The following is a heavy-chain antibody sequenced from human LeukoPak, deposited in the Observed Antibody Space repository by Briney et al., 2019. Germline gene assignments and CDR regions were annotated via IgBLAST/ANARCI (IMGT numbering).Heavy chain of an antibody. CDR1: GGSISSSSYY. CDR3: GAWEPRRGEVDY. CDR2: IYYSGST. V-gene: IGHV4-39*01. J-gene: IGHJ4*02. Sequence: SETLSLTCTVSGGSISSSSYYWGWIRQPPGKGLEWIGSIYYSGSTYYNPSLKSRVTISVDTSKNQFSLKLSSVTAADTAVYYCGAWEPRRGEVDYWGQGTLVTVSS. D-gene: IGHD1-26*01.